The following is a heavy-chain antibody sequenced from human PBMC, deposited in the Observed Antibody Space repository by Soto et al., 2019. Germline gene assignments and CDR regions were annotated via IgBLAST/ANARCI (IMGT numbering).Heavy chain of an antibody. CDR2: ISYDGSNK. CDR3: AKDSWYRDSYYFDY. J-gene: IGHJ4*02. CDR1: GFTFSSYG. V-gene: IGHV3-30*18. Sequence: QVQLVESGGGVVQPGRSLRLSCAASGFTFSSYGMHWVRQAPGKGLEWVAVISYDGSNKYYADSVKGRFTISRDNSKNTLYLQMNSLRAEDTAVYYCAKDSWYRDSYYFDYWGQGTLVTVSS. D-gene: IGHD1-26*01.